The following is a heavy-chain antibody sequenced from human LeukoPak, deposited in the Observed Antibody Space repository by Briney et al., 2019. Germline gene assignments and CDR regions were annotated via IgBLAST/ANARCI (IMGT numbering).Heavy chain of an antibody. CDR2: IRYDGSNK. CDR1: GFTFSSYG. D-gene: IGHD3-10*01. V-gene: IGHV3-30*02. J-gene: IGHJ6*02. Sequence: LSGGSLRLSCAASGFTFSSYGMHWVRQAPGKGLEWVAFIRYDGSNKYYADSVKGRFTISRDNSKNTLYLQMNSLRAEDTAVDYCAKGTMVRGRPPVYVWGQGTTVTVSS. CDR3: AKGTMVRGRPPVYV.